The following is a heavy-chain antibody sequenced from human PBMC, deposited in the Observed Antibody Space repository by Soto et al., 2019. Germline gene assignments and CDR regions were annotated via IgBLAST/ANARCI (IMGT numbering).Heavy chain of an antibody. Sequence: QVQLQQWGAGLLKPSETLSLTCAVYGGSFSGYYWSWIRQPPGKGLEWIGEINHSGSTNYNPSLKSRVTISVDTSKNQFSLKLSSVTAADTAVYYCARGATMVRGVTWDYWGQGTLVTVSS. V-gene: IGHV4-34*01. J-gene: IGHJ4*02. CDR2: INHSGST. CDR1: GGSFSGYY. D-gene: IGHD3-10*01. CDR3: ARGATMVRGVTWDY.